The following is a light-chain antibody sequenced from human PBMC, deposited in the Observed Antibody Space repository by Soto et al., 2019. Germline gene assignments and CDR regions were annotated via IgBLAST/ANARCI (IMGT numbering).Light chain of an antibody. CDR1: QGIRDA. Sequence: DIQMTQSPSSLSASVGDRVTITCRASQGIRDALGWYQQKPGQAPKRLIYAASSLQSGVPSRFSVSGSGTEFSLTISSLQPEDFATYYCLQHNSYPRTFGQGTKVEIK. J-gene: IGKJ1*01. V-gene: IGKV1-17*01. CDR3: LQHNSYPRT. CDR2: AAS.